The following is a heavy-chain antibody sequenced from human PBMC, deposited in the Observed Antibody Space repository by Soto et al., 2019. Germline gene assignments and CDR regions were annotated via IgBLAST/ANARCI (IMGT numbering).Heavy chain of an antibody. CDR1: GGTFSSYA. CDR2: IIPIFGTA. CDR3: ARDLRIQLWPAQRYYYGMDV. V-gene: IGHV1-69*13. J-gene: IGHJ6*02. Sequence: SVKVSCKASGGTFSSYAISWVRQAPGQGLEWMGGIIPIFGTANYAQKFQGRVTITADESTSTAYMELSSLRSEDTAVYYCARDLRIQLWPAQRYYYGMDVWGQGTTVTVS. D-gene: IGHD5-18*01.